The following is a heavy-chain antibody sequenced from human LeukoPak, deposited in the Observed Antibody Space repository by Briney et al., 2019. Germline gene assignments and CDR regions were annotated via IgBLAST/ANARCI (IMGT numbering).Heavy chain of an antibody. Sequence: SETLSLTCTVSGGSISSYYWSWIRQPPGKGLEWIGYIYYSGSTNYNPSLKSRVTISVDTSKNQFSLKLSSVTAADTAVYYCARGARLGFQSSDDFDYWGQGTLVTASS. CDR2: IYYSGST. J-gene: IGHJ4*02. CDR1: GGSISSYY. V-gene: IGHV4-59*01. D-gene: IGHD1-26*01. CDR3: ARGARLGFQSSDDFDY.